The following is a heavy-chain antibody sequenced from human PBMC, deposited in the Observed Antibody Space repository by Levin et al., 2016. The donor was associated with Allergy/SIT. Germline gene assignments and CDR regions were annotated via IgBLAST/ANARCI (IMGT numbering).Heavy chain of an antibody. CDR2: ISSSSSTM. CDR3: ARLRYYAMDV. J-gene: IGHJ6*02. CDR1: GFTFSSYS. Sequence: GESLKISCAASGFTFSSYSMNWVRQAPGKGLEWVSYISSSSSTMYYGDSVKGRFTISRDKAKNSLYVQMNSLRAEDTAVYYCARLRYYAMDVWGQGTTVTVSS. V-gene: IGHV3-48*01.